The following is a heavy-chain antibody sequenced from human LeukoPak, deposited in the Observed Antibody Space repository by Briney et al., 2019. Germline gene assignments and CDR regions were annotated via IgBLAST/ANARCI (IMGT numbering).Heavy chain of an antibody. CDR3: ARTYALNWFDP. CDR1: RGSLSSGGYY. J-gene: IGHJ5*02. V-gene: IGHV4-31*03. D-gene: IGHD3-16*01. CDR2: IYYSGST. Sequence: SQTLSLTCTVSRGSLSSGGYYWSWVRQHPGTGLEWLGYIYYSGSTYYNPSLKSRVTISVDTSKNQFSLKLSSVTAADTAVYYCARTYALNWFDPWGQGTLVTVSS.